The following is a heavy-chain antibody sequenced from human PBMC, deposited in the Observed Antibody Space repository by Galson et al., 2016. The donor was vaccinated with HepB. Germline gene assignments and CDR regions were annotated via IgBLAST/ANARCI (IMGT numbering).Heavy chain of an antibody. J-gene: IGHJ3*02. D-gene: IGHD2-15*01. CDR3: ARRRGGDAFDI. CDR2: IYYSGST. CDR1: GGSISSYY. Sequence: ETLSLTCTVSGGSISSYYWSWIRQPPGKGLEWIGYIYYSGSTNYNPSLKSRVTISVDTSKNQFSLKLSSVTAADMAVYYCARRRGGDAFDIWGQGTMVTVSS. V-gene: IGHV4-59*08.